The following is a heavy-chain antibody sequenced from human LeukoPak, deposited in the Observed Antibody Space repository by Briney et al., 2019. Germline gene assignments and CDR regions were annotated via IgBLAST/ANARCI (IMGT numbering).Heavy chain of an antibody. CDR2: IYYSGST. D-gene: IGHD4-23*01. CDR1: GGSFSGYY. Sequence: SETLSLTCAVYGGSFSGYYWSWIRQHPGKGLEWIGYIYYSGSTNYNPSLKSRVTISVDTSKNQFSLKLSSVTAADTAVYYCARDPGYGGYWYFDLWGRGTLVTVSS. CDR3: ARDPGYGGYWYFDL. J-gene: IGHJ2*01. V-gene: IGHV4-59*01.